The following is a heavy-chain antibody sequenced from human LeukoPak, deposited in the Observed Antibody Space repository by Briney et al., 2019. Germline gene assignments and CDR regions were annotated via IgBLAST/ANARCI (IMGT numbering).Heavy chain of an antibody. CDR2: IYPGDSYT. Sequence: GESLKISCNGSGYSFTSYWIGWVRPMPGKGLELMWIIYPGDSYTRYSPSFQGQVTISADKYLSTAYLQWSSLKASDGAMYFCARRGDSYDSPYDYWGQGTLVTVSS. J-gene: IGHJ4*02. CDR3: ARRGDSYDSPYDY. CDR1: GYSFTSYW. V-gene: IGHV5-51*01. D-gene: IGHD5-12*01.